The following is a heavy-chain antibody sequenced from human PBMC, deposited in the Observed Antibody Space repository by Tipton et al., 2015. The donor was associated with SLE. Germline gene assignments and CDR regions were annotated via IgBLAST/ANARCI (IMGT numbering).Heavy chain of an antibody. Sequence: TLSLTCTVSGVSLSSHYWSWIRQSPGKGREWIGYIHYSGTTNYNPSLRGRVTVSVDTSKNQFSLHLSSVPAADPAVDYCARGFYDNSSRGDWLDPWGQGILVTVSS. V-gene: IGHV4-59*11. CDR3: ARGFYDNSSRGDWLDP. J-gene: IGHJ5*02. CDR2: IHYSGTT. CDR1: GVSLSSHY. D-gene: IGHD3-22*01.